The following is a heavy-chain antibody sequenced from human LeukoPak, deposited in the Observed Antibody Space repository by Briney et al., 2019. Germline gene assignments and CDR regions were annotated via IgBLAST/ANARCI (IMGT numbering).Heavy chain of an antibody. CDR1: GGSISSSSYY. V-gene: IGHV4-39*01. CDR3: ARLHKGPGAGLYYYYMDV. J-gene: IGHJ6*03. Sequence: NPSETLSLTCTVSGGSISSSSYYWGWIRQPPGKGLEWIGSIYYSGSTYYNPSLKSRVTISVDTSKNQFSLKLSSVTAADTAVHYCARLHKGPGAGLYYYYMDVWGKGTTVTVSS. D-gene: IGHD1-14*01. CDR2: IYYSGST.